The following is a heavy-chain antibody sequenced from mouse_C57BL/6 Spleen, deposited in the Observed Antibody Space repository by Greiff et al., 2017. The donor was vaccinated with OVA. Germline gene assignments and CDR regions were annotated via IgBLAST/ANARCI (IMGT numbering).Heavy chain of an antibody. CDR3: ARGGSSPYYFDY. CDR2: ISDGGSYT. V-gene: IGHV5-4*01. D-gene: IGHD1-1*01. Sequence: EVQLVESGGGLVKPGGSLKLSCAASGFTFSSYAMSWVRQTPEKRLEWVATISDGGSYTYYPDNVKGRFTISRDNAKNNLYLQMSHLKSEDTAMYYCARGGSSPYYFDYWGQGTTLTVSS. J-gene: IGHJ2*01. CDR1: GFTFSSYA.